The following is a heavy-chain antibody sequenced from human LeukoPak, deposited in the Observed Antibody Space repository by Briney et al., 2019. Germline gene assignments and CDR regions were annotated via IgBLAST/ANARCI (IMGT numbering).Heavy chain of an antibody. Sequence: ASVKVSCKASGYTFTSYDINWVRQATGQGLEWMGWMNPNSGNTGYAQKFQGRVTITRNTSISTAYMELSSLRSEDTAVYYCARGSLGVWNNWNDGGFDYWGQGTLVTVSS. CDR1: GYTFTSYD. D-gene: IGHD1-1*01. V-gene: IGHV1-8*01. CDR2: MNPNSGNT. J-gene: IGHJ4*02. CDR3: ARGSLGVWNNWNDGGFDY.